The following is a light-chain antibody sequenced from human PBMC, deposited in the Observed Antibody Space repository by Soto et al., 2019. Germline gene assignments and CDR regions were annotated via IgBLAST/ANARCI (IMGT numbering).Light chain of an antibody. CDR2: GAS. V-gene: IGKV3-20*01. CDR1: QSVSNNY. Sequence: EIVLTQSPGTLSLSPGERATLSCRASQSVSNNYLAWYQQKPGQAPRLLFYGASSRATGIPDRFSGSGSGTDVTLTISRLEPEDFAVYYCQHYVSSPVTFGGGTKVEIK. CDR3: QHYVSSPVT. J-gene: IGKJ4*01.